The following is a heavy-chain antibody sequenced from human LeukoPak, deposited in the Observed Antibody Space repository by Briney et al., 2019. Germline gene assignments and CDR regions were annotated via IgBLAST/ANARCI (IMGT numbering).Heavy chain of an antibody. J-gene: IGHJ4*02. CDR2: ISGSSSYI. D-gene: IGHD3-22*01. CDR3: ARDMESYYYDSSFDY. V-gene: IGHV3-21*01. Sequence: GGSLRLSCVASGFTFSSYSMNWVRQAPGKGLEWVSSISGSSSYIYYSDSVKGRFTISRDSAKNSLYLQMNSLRAEDTAVYYCARDMESYYYDSSFDYWGQGTLVTVSS. CDR1: GFTFSSYS.